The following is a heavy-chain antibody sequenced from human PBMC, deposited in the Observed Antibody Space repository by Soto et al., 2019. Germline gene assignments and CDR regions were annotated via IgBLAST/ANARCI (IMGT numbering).Heavy chain of an antibody. Sequence: QVQLVQSGAEVKKPRSSVEVSCKASGGTFSRNTISWVRQAPGQGLEWMGGIIPIFGTANYAQKFQGRVTITADESTSTAYMELSRLRSEDTAVYYCARQFHYDSSGYYYAYWGQGTLVTVSS. D-gene: IGHD3-22*01. V-gene: IGHV1-69*01. CDR2: IIPIFGTA. CDR3: ARQFHYDSSGYYYAY. CDR1: GGTFSRNT. J-gene: IGHJ4*02.